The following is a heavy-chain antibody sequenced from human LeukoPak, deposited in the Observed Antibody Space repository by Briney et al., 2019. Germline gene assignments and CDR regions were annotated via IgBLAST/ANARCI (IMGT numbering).Heavy chain of an antibody. D-gene: IGHD3-10*01. CDR3: ARGRYGSGPGQNDY. CDR1: GYTFTSYD. J-gene: IGHJ4*02. V-gene: IGHV1-8*03. CDR2: MNPNSGNT. Sequence: GASVKVSCKASGYTFTSYDINWVRQATGQGLEWMGWMNPNSGNTGYAQKFQGRVTITRNTSISTAYMELSSLRSEDTAVYYCARGRYGSGPGQNDYWGQGTLVTVSS.